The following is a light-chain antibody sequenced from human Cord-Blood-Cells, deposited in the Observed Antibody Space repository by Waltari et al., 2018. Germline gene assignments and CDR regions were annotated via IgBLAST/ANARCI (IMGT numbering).Light chain of an antibody. J-gene: IGKJ2*01. CDR1: QSVSSY. V-gene: IGKV3-11*01. Sequence: IVLTHQPAPLSLSPGARATLTCRASQSVSSYLAWYQQKPGQAPRLLIYDASNMATGIPARFSGSGSGTDFTLTISSLEPEDFAVYYCQQYSSSPSTFGQGTKVEIK. CDR3: QQYSSSPST. CDR2: DAS.